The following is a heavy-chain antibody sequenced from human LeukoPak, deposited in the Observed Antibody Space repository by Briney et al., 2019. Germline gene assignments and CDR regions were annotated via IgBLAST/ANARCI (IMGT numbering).Heavy chain of an antibody. Sequence: SETLSLTCAVYGGSFSGYYWSWIRQPPGKGLEWIGYIYYSGSTNYNPSLKSRVTISVDTSKNQFSLKLSSVTAADTAVYYCARGDPYYYDSSGYYIAFDIWGQGTMVTVSS. CDR1: GGSFSGYY. CDR3: ARGDPYYYDSSGYYIAFDI. V-gene: IGHV4-59*01. J-gene: IGHJ3*02. CDR2: IYYSGST. D-gene: IGHD3-22*01.